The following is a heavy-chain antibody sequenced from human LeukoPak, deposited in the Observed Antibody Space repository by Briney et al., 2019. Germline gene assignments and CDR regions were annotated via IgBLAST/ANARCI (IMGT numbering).Heavy chain of an antibody. V-gene: IGHV3-7*01. D-gene: IGHD3-22*01. CDR1: GFTFSNHW. CDR2: IRQDGAEE. CDR3: ARAPYFESSGPL. J-gene: IGHJ4*02. Sequence: SGGSLRLSCAASGFTFSNHWMSWVRQAPGKGLEWVSNIRQDGAEEYYVDSVKGRFTISRDNAKNSVYLEMNSLRVEDTAVYFCARAPYFESSGPLWGQGTLVTVSS.